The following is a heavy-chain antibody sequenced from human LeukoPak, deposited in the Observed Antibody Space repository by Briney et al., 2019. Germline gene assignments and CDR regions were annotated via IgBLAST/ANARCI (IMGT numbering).Heavy chain of an antibody. CDR1: EFTFDDYA. J-gene: IGHJ5*02. V-gene: IGHV3-43*02. CDR2: ISGDGGST. CDR3: AKDMSAATYWNWFDP. Sequence: GGSLRLSCAASEFTFDDYAMHWVRQVPGKGLEWVSLISGDGGSTYYADSVKGRFTISRDNSKNSLYLQMNSLRTEDTALYYCAKDMSAATYWNWFDPWGQGTLVTVSS. D-gene: IGHD2-2*01.